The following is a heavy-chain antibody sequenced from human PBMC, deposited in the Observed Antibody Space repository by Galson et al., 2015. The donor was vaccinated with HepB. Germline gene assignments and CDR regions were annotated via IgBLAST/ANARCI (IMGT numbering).Heavy chain of an antibody. CDR1: GYTFTSYY. CDR2: INPSAGST. J-gene: IGHJ4*02. V-gene: IGHV1-46*01. CDR3: ARAGRPGYSSGWFSY. D-gene: IGHD6-19*01. Sequence: CKASGYTFTSYYIHWVRQAPGQGLEWMGIINPSAGSTTYAQKFQGRVTMTRDTSTSTIYMELSSLRSEDTAVYYCARAGRPGYSSGWFSYWGQGTLVTVSS.